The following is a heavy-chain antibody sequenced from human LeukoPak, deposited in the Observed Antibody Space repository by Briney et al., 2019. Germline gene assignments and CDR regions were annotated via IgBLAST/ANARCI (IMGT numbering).Heavy chain of an antibody. CDR3: ASPVEVAGRGGF. D-gene: IGHD6-19*01. V-gene: IGHV3-20*04. CDR1: GFTVSRNY. CDR2: IHWNSGST. J-gene: IGHJ4*02. Sequence: GGSLRLSCAASGFTVSRNYMSWVRQAPGKGLEWVSRIHWNSGSTRYADSVKGRFTISRDNAKNSVYLQMNSLRAEDTALYYCASPVEVAGRGGFWGQGTLVTVSS.